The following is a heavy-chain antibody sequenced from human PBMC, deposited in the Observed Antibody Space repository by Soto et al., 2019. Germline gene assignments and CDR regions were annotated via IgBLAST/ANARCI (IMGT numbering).Heavy chain of an antibody. CDR3: ATDKGDSYGYGNY. CDR2: IVVGSGNT. D-gene: IGHD5-18*01. Sequence: QMQLVQSGPEVKKPGTSVKVSCKASGFTFSNSAVQWVRQARGQRLEWIGWIVVGSGNTNYAQKFQERVTITRDMSTITAYMELSSLRSEDTAVYYCATDKGDSYGYGNYWGQGTLVTVSS. V-gene: IGHV1-58*01. J-gene: IGHJ4*02. CDR1: GFTFSNSA.